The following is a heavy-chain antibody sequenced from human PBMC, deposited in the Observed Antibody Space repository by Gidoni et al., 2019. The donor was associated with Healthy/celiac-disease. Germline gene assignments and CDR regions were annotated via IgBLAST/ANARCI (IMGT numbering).Heavy chain of an antibody. CDR1: CYTFTSYG. J-gene: IGHJ4*02. D-gene: IGHD3-10*01. CDR3: ARGRRRFGELLSEHDY. V-gene: IGHV1-18*01. CDR2: ISAYNANT. Sequence: QLQLVQSGAEVKKPAASVKLSRTASCYTFTSYGISWVRQDHGQGLEWMGWISAYNANTNYAQKLQGRVTMTTDTATSTAYMELRSLRSDDTDVYYCARGRRRFGELLSEHDYWGQGTLVTVS.